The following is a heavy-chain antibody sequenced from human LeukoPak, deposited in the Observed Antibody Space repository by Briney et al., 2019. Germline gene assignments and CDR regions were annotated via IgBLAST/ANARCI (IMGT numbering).Heavy chain of an antibody. J-gene: IGHJ5*02. CDR3: ARDPGITMVRGVIMRESYNWFDP. Sequence: ASVKVSCKASGYTFTGYYMHWVRQAPGQGLEWMGWINPNSGGTNYAQKFQGRVTMTRDTSISTAYMELSRLRSDDTAVYYCARDPGITMVRGVIMRESYNWFDPWGQGTLVTVSS. CDR2: INPNSGGT. CDR1: GYTFTGYY. D-gene: IGHD3-10*01. V-gene: IGHV1-2*02.